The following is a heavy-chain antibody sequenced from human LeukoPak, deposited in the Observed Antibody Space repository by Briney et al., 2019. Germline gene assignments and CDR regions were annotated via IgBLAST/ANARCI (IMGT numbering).Heavy chain of an antibody. CDR1: GGSISSYY. CDR2: IYYSGST. CDR3: ARLGELSFEGDY. V-gene: IGHV4-59*01. Sequence: NPSETLSLTCTVSGGSISSYYWSWIRQPPGKGLEWIGYIYYSGSTNYNPSLKSRVTISVGTSKNQFSLKLSSVTAADTAVYYCARLGELSFEGDYWGQGTLVTVSS. J-gene: IGHJ4*02. D-gene: IGHD3-16*01.